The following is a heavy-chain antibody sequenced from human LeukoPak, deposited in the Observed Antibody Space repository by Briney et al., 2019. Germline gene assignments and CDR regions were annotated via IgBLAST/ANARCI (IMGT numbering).Heavy chain of an antibody. CDR3: ARGLGTIAAAGMRPPRYYFDY. V-gene: IGHV4-34*01. J-gene: IGHJ4*02. Sequence: SETLSLTCAVYGGSFSGYYWSWIRQPPGKGLEWIGEINHSGSTNYNPSLKSRVTISVDTSKNQFSLKLSSVTAADTAVYYCARGLGTIAAAGMRPPRYYFDYWGQGTQVTVSS. D-gene: IGHD6-13*01. CDR1: GGSFSGYY. CDR2: INHSGST.